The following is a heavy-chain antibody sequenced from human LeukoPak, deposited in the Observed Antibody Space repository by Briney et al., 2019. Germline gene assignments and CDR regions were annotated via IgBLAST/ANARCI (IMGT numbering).Heavy chain of an antibody. Sequence: NPSETLSLTCTVSGGSISSSSYYWGWIRQPPGKGLEWIGSIYYSGSTYYNPSLKSRVTISVDTSKNQFSLKLSSVTAADTAVYYCARWGPYYDYVWGSYRYRLFDHWGQGTLVTVSS. CDR1: GGSISSSSYY. J-gene: IGHJ4*02. CDR3: ARWGPYYDYVWGSYRYRLFDH. CDR2: IYYSGST. V-gene: IGHV4-39*01. D-gene: IGHD3-16*02.